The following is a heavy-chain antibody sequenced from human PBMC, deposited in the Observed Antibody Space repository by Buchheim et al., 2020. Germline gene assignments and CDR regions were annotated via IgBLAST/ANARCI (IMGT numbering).Heavy chain of an antibody. J-gene: IGHJ4*02. CDR3: ARDTNWAFDY. V-gene: IGHV3-48*01. CDR2: IFATGTPI. CDR1: GFTFSSYS. D-gene: IGHD1-1*01. Sequence: EVQLVESGGGLVQPWGSLRLSCAASGFTFSSYSMVWIRQAPGKGLEWVSYIFATGTPIYYADSVKGRFTISRDNAENSLYLQMNSLRAEDTAVYFCARDTNWAFDYWGQGTL.